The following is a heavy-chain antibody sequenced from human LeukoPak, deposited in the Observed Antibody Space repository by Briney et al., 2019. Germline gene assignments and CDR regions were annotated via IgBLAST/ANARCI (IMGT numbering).Heavy chain of an antibody. V-gene: IGHV3-7*01. D-gene: IGHD1-1*01. Sequence: QTGGSLRLSCVVSGFTFSNYWMSWVRQAPGKGLEWVANIKEDGSVKSYVDSVKGRFTISRDNAKNSLYLQMNSLRAEDTAVYYCARVGNWNDRGDYWGQGTLVTVSS. CDR2: IKEDGSVK. CDR3: ARVGNWNDRGDY. CDR1: GFTFSNYW. J-gene: IGHJ4*02.